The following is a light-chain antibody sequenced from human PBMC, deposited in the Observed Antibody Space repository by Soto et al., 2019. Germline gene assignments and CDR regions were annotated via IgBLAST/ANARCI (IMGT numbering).Light chain of an antibody. Sequence: QSALTQHPSASGSPGQSVTISCTGTKSDIGVYDFVSWYQHHPGKAPRLIIYEVVQRPSGVPDRFSGSKSGNTASLTVSGLQAADEADYCCKSYAGSNTYVFGSGTKLTVL. CDR2: EVV. CDR1: KSDIGVYDF. CDR3: KSYAGSNTYV. J-gene: IGLJ1*01. V-gene: IGLV2-8*01.